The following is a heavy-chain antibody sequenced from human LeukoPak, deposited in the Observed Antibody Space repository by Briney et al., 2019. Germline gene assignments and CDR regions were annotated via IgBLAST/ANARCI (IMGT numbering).Heavy chain of an antibody. Sequence: GGSLRLSCAASGFTFSSYAMSWVRQAPGKGLEWVSVIYSGGSTYYADSVKGRFTISRDNSKNTLYLQMNSLRAEDTAVYYCARNWYYYYYGMDVWGQGTTVTVSS. J-gene: IGHJ6*02. CDR1: GFTFSSYA. V-gene: IGHV3-66*01. CDR2: IYSGGST. CDR3: ARNWYYYYYGMDV.